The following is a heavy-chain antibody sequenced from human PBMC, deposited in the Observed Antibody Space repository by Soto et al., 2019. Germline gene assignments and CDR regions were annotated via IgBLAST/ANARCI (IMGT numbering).Heavy chain of an antibody. D-gene: IGHD1-1*01. Sequence: ASVKVSCKASGYTFTGYYMHWVRQAPGQGLEWMGWINPNSGGTNYAQKFQGWVTMTRDTSISTAYMELSRLRSDDTAVYYCARGVLEPPNWYFDLWGRGTLVTVSS. CDR1: GYTFTGYY. CDR3: ARGVLEPPNWYFDL. J-gene: IGHJ2*01. CDR2: INPNSGGT. V-gene: IGHV1-2*04.